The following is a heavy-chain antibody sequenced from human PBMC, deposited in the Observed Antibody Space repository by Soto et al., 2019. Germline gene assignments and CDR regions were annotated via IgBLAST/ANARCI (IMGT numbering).Heavy chain of an antibody. CDR2: IYYSGST. Sequence: SETLSLTCTVSGGSISGSSYYWGWIRQPPGKGLEWIENIYYSGSTYYNPSLKSRVTISVDTSKNQFSLKLSSVTAADTAVYYCARDKITGLFDYWGQGTLVTVSS. V-gene: IGHV4-39*02. J-gene: IGHJ4*02. D-gene: IGHD2-8*02. CDR1: GGSISGSSYY. CDR3: ARDKITGLFDY.